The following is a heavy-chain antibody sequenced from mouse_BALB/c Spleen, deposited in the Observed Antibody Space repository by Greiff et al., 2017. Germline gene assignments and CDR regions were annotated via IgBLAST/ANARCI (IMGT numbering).Heavy chain of an antibody. D-gene: IGHD2-1*01. V-gene: IGHV14-3*02. CDR3: ARSEYGNYGFAY. J-gene: IGHJ3*01. CDR1: GFNIKDTY. Sequence: EVKLMESGAELVKPGASVKLSCTASGFNIKDTYMHWVKQRPEQGLEWIGRIDPANGNTKYDPKFQGKATITADTYSNTAYLQLSSLTSEDTAVYYCARSEYGNYGFAYWGQGTLVTVSA. CDR2: IDPANGNT.